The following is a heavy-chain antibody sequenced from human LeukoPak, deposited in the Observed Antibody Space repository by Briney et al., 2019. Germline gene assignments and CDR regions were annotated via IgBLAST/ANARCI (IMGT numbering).Heavy chain of an antibody. D-gene: IGHD3-10*01. V-gene: IGHV3-33*08. CDR1: GFTFSTYG. Sequence: GGSLRLSCAASGFTFSTYGMHWVRQAPGKGLEWVAVIWYGGSNTYYADSVKGRFTISRDNAKNSLYLQMNSLRAEDTAVYYCARGISGSGTTFDYWGQGTLVTASS. CDR3: ARGISGSGTTFDY. J-gene: IGHJ4*02. CDR2: IWYGGSNT.